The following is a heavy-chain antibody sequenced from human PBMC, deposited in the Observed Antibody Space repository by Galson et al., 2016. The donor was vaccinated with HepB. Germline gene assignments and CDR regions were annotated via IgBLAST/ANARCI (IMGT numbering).Heavy chain of an antibody. CDR2: IIPIFGTT. CDR1: GGSITAYA. J-gene: IGHJ4*02. D-gene: IGHD2-15*01. CDR3: ARTCYPGGSCSSDS. Sequence: SVKVSCKASGGSITAYATNWVRQAPGQGFEWMGRIIPIFGTTNYAQKFQGRVTITADESPGTTYMELSGLKSEDTAVFYCARTCYPGGSCSSDSWGLGTLVTVSS. V-gene: IGHV1-69*13.